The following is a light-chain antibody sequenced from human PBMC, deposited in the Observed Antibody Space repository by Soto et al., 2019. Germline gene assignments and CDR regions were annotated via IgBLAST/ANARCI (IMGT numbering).Light chain of an antibody. V-gene: IGKV2-28*01. CDR3: MQALQTPRT. Sequence: DIVMTQSPLSLPVTPGEPASISCRSSQSLLHSNGYNYLVWYLQKPGQSPQLLIYLGSNRASGVTDSFSGSGSGTDFTLKISRVEAEDVGVYYCMQALQTPRTFGQGTKVEIK. CDR2: LGS. CDR1: QSLLHSNGYNY. J-gene: IGKJ1*01.